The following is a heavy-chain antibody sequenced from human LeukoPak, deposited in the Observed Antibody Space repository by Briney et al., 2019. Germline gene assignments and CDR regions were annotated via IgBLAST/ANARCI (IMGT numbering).Heavy chain of an antibody. D-gene: IGHD6-19*01. J-gene: IGHJ3*02. CDR1: GYTFTSYD. CDR3: ARVDSSGWTPDAFDI. CDR2: MNPNSGNT. V-gene: IGHV1-8*01. Sequence: ASVKVSCKASGYTFTSYDINWVRQATGQGLELMGWMNPNSGNTGYAQKFQGRVTMTRNTSISTDYMELSSLRSEDTAVYYCARVDSSGWTPDAFDIWGQGTMVTVSS.